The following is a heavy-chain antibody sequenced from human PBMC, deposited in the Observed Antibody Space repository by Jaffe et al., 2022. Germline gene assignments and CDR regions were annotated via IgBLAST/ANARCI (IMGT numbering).Heavy chain of an antibody. Sequence: QVQLQQWGAGLLKPSETLSLTCAVYGGSFSGYYWSWIRQPPGKGLEWIGEINHSGSTNYNPSLKSRVTISVDTSKNQFSLKLSSVTAADTAVYYCARGRSMVQGVTIRNNWFDPWGQGTLVTVSS. CDR3: ARGRSMVQGVTIRNNWFDP. CDR2: INHSGST. CDR1: GGSFSGYY. D-gene: IGHD3-10*01. J-gene: IGHJ5*02. V-gene: IGHV4-34*01.